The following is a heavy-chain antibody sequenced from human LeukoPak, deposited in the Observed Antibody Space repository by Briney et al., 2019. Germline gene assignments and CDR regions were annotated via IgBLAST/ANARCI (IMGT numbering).Heavy chain of an antibody. Sequence: GGSLRLSCSASGFTFSGYWMSWVRQAPGKGLEWVASIKQDGSDKYYVDSVKGRFTISRDNAKKTLFLQMNTLRAEDTAVYYCARGYGSPDFWGQGTLVTVSS. CDR3: ARGYGSPDF. CDR1: GFTFSGYW. V-gene: IGHV3-7*05. J-gene: IGHJ4*02. CDR2: IKQDGSDK. D-gene: IGHD2-15*01.